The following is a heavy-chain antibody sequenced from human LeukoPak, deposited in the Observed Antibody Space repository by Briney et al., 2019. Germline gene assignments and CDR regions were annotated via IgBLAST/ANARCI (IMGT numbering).Heavy chain of an antibody. D-gene: IGHD3-16*01. CDR3: ATSGESNDYYGMDV. Sequence: GGSLRLSCAASGFTFSSYAMSWVRQAPGKGLEWVSAISASGGSTYYADSVKGRLTISRDNSKNTLYLQMNSLRAEDTAVYYCATSGESNDYYGMDVWGQRTTVTVSS. CDR2: ISASGGST. V-gene: IGHV3-23*01. CDR1: GFTFSSYA. J-gene: IGHJ6*02.